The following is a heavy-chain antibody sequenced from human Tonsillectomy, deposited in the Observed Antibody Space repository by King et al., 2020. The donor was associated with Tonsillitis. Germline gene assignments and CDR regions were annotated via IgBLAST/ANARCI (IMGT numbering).Heavy chain of an antibody. Sequence: QLQESGPGLVKPSETLSLTCTVSGGSISSSSYYWGWIRQPPGKGLEWIGSIYYSGSTYYNPSLKSRVTISVDTSKNQFSLKLSSVTAADTAVYYCASYSSGGFGEFRYAFDIWGQGTMVTVSS. CDR3: ASYSSGGFGEFRYAFDI. V-gene: IGHV4-39*01. J-gene: IGHJ3*02. D-gene: IGHD3-10*01. CDR1: GGSISSSSYY. CDR2: IYYSGST.